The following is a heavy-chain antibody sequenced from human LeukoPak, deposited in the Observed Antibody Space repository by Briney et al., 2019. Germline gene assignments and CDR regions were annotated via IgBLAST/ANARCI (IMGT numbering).Heavy chain of an antibody. CDR3: ARADTSGYIYYFDY. J-gene: IGHJ4*02. CDR2: VSGSGGST. Sequence: GGSLRLSCAASGFTFSNSAMSWVRQAPGKGLEWVSSVSGSGGSTYYADSVKGRFTISRDNSKNTLYLRVNSLRAEDTAVYYCARADTSGYIYYFDYWGQGTLVTVSS. CDR1: GFTFSNSA. D-gene: IGHD3-22*01. V-gene: IGHV3-23*01.